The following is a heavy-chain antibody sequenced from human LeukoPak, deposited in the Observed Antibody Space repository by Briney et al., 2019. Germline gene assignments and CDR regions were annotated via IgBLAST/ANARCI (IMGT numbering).Heavy chain of an antibody. CDR3: ARTYSGWPLDY. J-gene: IGHJ4*02. CDR1: GGSISSYY. Sequence: PSETLSLTCTVSGGSISSYYWSWIRRPPGKGLEWIGYIYYSGSTNYNPSLKSRVTISVDTSKNQFSLKLSSVTAADTAVYYCARTYSGWPLDYWGQGTLVTVSS. V-gene: IGHV4-59*01. D-gene: IGHD6-19*01. CDR2: IYYSGST.